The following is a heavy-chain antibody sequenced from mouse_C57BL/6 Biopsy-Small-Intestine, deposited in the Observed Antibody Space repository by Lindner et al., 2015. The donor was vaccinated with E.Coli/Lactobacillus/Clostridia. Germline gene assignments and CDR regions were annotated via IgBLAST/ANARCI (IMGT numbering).Heavy chain of an antibody. CDR1: GYAFTSYY. CDR2: VNPAEGVT. D-gene: IGHD3-1*01. Sequence: SVKVSCKASGYAFTSYYLHWIRQAPGQGLEWIGIVNPAEGVTFYHQNFHDRVTVTTDTATSTLYMELTSLRSEDTAVYYCARDLLSSAGVRGLIGFWGQGTLVTVS. J-gene: IGHJ3*01. CDR3: ARDLLSSAGVRGLIGF. V-gene: IGHV1-19*01.